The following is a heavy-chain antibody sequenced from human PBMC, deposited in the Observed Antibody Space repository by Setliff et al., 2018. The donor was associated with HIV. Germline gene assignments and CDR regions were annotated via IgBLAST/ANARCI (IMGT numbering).Heavy chain of an antibody. Sequence: GASVKVSCKASGYTLTTYGISWVRQAPGQGLQWMGWLNTETGNSMYAQGFTGRFVFSLDTSVSTAFLQINSLKAEDTAMYYCARVGSYWSTSDYWGQGARVTVSS. CDR2: LNTETGNS. CDR1: GYTLTTYG. V-gene: IGHV7-4-1*02. J-gene: IGHJ4*02. D-gene: IGHD1-26*01. CDR3: ARVGSYWSTSDY.